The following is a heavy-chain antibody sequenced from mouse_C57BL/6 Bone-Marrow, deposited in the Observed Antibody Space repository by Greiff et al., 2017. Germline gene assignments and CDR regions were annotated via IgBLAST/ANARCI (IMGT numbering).Heavy chain of an antibody. Sequence: QVQLQQSGPELVKPGASVKLSCKASGYTFTSYDINWVKQRPGQGLEWIGWIYSRDGSTKYNEKFKGKATLTVDTSSSTAYMELHSLTSEDSAVYFSARDYGSSYWCFDVWGTGTTVTVSS. CDR3: ARDYGSSYWCFDV. J-gene: IGHJ1*03. CDR2: IYSRDGST. V-gene: IGHV1-85*01. CDR1: GYTFTSYD. D-gene: IGHD1-1*01.